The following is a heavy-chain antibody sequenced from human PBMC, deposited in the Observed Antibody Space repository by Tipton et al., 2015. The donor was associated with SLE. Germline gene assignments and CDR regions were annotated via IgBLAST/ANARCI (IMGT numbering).Heavy chain of an antibody. D-gene: IGHD5-12*01. Sequence: TLSLTCTVSGASISGYYWSWIRQSPGKGLGWIGCIHYSGSTIHNPSLKSRVTMSVDTSKNQFSLKVSSVTASDTAVYYCARLPRGGYYYAEYWGQGTLITVSS. CDR3: ARLPRGGYYYAEY. J-gene: IGHJ4*02. CDR1: GASISGYY. CDR2: IHYSGST. V-gene: IGHV4-59*01.